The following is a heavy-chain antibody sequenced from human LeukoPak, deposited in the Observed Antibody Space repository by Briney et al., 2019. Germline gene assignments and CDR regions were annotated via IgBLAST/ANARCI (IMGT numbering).Heavy chain of an antibody. D-gene: IGHD2-21*02. CDR2: IRGDGYEK. V-gene: IGHV3-7*01. CDR1: GFIFSDYW. Sequence: PGGSLRLSCAASGFIFSDYWMTWVRQVPGKGLEWVANIRGDGYEKHFADSVKGRFTISRDNAKNSVDLQMNNLRAEDTAVFYCVRNGDYYRPDYWGQGTLVTVSS. J-gene: IGHJ4*02. CDR3: VRNGDYYRPDY.